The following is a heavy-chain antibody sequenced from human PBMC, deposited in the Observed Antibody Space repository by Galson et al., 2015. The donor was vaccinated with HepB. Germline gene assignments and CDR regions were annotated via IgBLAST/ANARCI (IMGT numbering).Heavy chain of an antibody. V-gene: IGHV3-20*04. Sequence: SLRLACEAYGFTFEDYGMSWVRQAPGKGLEWVFGINWNGGSTGYADSVKGRFTISRDNSKNSLYLQMNMLRADDTALYYCLREYYYDSIGYYYLACWCQGTRGTDAS. CDR1: GFTFEDYG. CDR3: LREYYYDSIGYYYLAC. J-gene: IGHJ4*02. CDR2: INWNGGST. D-gene: IGHD3-22*01.